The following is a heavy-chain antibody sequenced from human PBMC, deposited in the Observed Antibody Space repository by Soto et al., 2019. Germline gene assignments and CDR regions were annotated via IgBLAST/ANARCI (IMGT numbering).Heavy chain of an antibody. J-gene: IGHJ4*02. V-gene: IGHV1-69*02. CDR3: XXXXXXXXXXXXXXXIDY. CDR2: IVPILGIA. CDR1: GGTFSTST. Sequence: QVQLVQSGTEVKKPGSSVKVSCKASGGTFSTSTFTWVRQAPGQGLEWMGRIVPILGIADYAQKFQGRVXXXXXXXXXXXXXXXXXXXXXXXXXXXXXXXXXXXXXXXXXXXIDYWGQGTLVTVSS.